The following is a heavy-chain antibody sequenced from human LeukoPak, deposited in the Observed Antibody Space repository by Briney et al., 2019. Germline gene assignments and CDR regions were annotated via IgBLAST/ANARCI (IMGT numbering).Heavy chain of an antibody. Sequence: PSETLSLTCTVSGGSISSGSYYWSWIRQPPGKGLEWIGYIYYSGSTNYNPSLKSRVTISVDTSKNQFSLKLSSVTAADTAVYYCARVLRVPAATYYFDYWGQGTLVTVSS. CDR2: IYYSGST. J-gene: IGHJ4*02. CDR3: ARVLRVPAATYYFDY. V-gene: IGHV4-61*01. D-gene: IGHD2-2*01. CDR1: GGSISSGSYY.